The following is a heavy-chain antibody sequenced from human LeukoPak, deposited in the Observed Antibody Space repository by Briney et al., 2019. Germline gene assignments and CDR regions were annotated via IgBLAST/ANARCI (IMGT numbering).Heavy chain of an antibody. CDR3: AKDSSGGWLRSYYFDS. CDR1: GFTFSSYG. D-gene: IGHD5-24*01. J-gene: IGHJ4*02. V-gene: IGHV3-30*18. CDR2: MSYDGSNK. Sequence: GVSLRLSCSASGFTFSSYGMHWVRQAPGKGLEWVAVMSYDGSNKDYADSVKGRFTISRDNYKNTLYVQMNSLRAEDTAVYYCAKDSSGGWLRSYYFDSWGQGTLVTVSS.